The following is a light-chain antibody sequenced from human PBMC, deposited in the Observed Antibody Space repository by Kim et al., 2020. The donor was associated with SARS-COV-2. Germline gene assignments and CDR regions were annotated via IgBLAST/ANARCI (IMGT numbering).Light chain of an antibody. V-gene: IGKV3-20*01. CDR2: GVA. CDR3: QQYGGSPT. Sequence: IVLTQSPGTLSLSPGERATLSCRAGQTVRSNSLAWYQQKPGQAPRLLIYGVASRATGIPDRFSGSGSGTDFTLTISRLEPEDSAVYYCQQYGGSPTFGQGTKLEIK. CDR1: QTVRSNS. J-gene: IGKJ2*01.